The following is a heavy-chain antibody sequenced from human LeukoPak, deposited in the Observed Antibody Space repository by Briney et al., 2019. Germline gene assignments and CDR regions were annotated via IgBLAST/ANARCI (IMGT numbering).Heavy chain of an antibody. Sequence: GGSLRLSCAASGFTFSSYWMSWVRQAPGKGLEWVANIEQDGSGKNYLDSVKGRFTISRDNAKNSLYLQMNSLRAEDTAVYYCARDKEKGGPGSKFDYWGQGTLVTVSS. V-gene: IGHV3-7*01. D-gene: IGHD3-10*01. CDR1: GFTFSSYW. J-gene: IGHJ4*02. CDR2: IEQDGSGK. CDR3: ARDKEKGGPGSKFDY.